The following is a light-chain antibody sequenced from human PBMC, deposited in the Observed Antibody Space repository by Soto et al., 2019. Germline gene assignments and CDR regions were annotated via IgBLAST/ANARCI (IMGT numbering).Light chain of an antibody. CDR1: SSDVGAYNY. V-gene: IGLV2-8*01. CDR2: EVS. Sequence: QSVLTQPPSASGSPGQSVTISCIGTSSDVGAYNYVSWYQQHPGKVPKLMIYEVSKRPSGVPDRFSASKSGNTASLTVCGLQAEDEADYYCSSHGGSNNFYVFGTGTKVTVL. CDR3: SSHGGSNNFYV. J-gene: IGLJ1*01.